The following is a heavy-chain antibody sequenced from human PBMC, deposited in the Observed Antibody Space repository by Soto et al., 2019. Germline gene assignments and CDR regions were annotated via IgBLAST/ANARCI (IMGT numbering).Heavy chain of an antibody. Sequence: QVQLVESGGGVVQPGRSLRLSCAASGFTFSSYAMHWVRQAPGKGLEWVALISYDGSKKYYADSVKGRFTISRDNSKNTVYMEMTSLRTEDTAVYYCARVEAVAVTWWYFDLWGRGTLGTVSS. D-gene: IGHD6-19*01. CDR3: ARVEAVAVTWWYFDL. CDR2: ISYDGSKK. J-gene: IGHJ2*01. V-gene: IGHV3-30*03. CDR1: GFTFSSYA.